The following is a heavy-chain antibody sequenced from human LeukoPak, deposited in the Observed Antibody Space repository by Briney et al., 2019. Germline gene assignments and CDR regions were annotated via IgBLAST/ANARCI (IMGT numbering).Heavy chain of an antibody. CDR2: IYYSGST. D-gene: IGHD3-10*01. Sequence: PSETLSLTCTVSGGSISSSSYYWGWIRQPPGKGLEWIGSIYYSGSTYYNPSLKSRVTISVDTSKNQFSLKLSSVTAADTAVYYCAGSYYYGSGSYPYIPYWGQGTLVTVSS. CDR3: AGSYYYGSGSYPYIPY. V-gene: IGHV4-39*01. CDR1: GGSISSSSYY. J-gene: IGHJ4*02.